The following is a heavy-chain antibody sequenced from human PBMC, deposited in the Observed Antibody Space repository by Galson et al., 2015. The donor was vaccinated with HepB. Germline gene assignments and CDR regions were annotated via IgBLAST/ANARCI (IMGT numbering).Heavy chain of an antibody. J-gene: IGHJ4*02. CDR2: IRSKAYGGTT. Sequence: SLRLSCAASGFTFGDYAMSWVRQAPGKGLEWVGFIRSKAYGGTTEYAASVKGRFTISRDDSKSIAYLQMNSLKTEDTAVYYCTCGYYYANPSPNKGFDYWGQGTLVTVSS. D-gene: IGHD3-3*01. V-gene: IGHV3-49*04. CDR1: GFTFGDYA. CDR3: TCGYYYANPSPNKGFDY.